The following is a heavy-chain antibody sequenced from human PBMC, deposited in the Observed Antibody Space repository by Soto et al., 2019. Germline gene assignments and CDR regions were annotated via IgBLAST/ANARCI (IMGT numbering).Heavy chain of an antibody. Sequence: SETLSLTCTVSGDSIGTTHSYWAWIRQSPGKGLEWIGNIHYSGSTYYMPSLRSRVTLSVDTSKNQFSLRLTSVTAEDTAVYYCARHEGNGNVWPLDYWGQGILVTISS. J-gene: IGHJ4*02. CDR1: GDSIGTTHSY. CDR3: ARHEGNGNVWPLDY. D-gene: IGHD2-8*01. CDR2: IHYSGST. V-gene: IGHV4-39*01.